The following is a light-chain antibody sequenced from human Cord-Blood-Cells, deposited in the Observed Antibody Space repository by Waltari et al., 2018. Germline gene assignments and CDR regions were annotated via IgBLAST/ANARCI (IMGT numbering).Light chain of an antibody. CDR2: LNSDGSH. CDR3: QTWGTGIVV. CDR1: SGHSSYA. J-gene: IGLJ2*01. Sequence: QLVLTQSPSASASLGASVKLTCTLSSGHSSYAIAWHQQQPEKGPRYLMKLNSDGSHSKWDGIPDRFSGSSAGAERYLTISSRQSEDEADYYCQTWGTGIVVFGGGTKLTVL. V-gene: IGLV4-69*01.